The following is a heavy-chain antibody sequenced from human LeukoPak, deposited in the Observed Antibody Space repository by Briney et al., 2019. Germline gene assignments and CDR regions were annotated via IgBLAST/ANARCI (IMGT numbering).Heavy chain of an antibody. CDR3: AKAHGFGDSSGWYGKIDDAFDI. V-gene: IGHV3-48*04. D-gene: IGHD6-19*01. Sequence: GGSLRLSCAASGFTFSSYSMNWVRQAPGKGLEWVSYISSSSSTIYYADSVKGRFTISGDNAENSLYLQMNSLRAEDTALYYCAKAHGFGDSSGWYGKIDDAFDIWGQGTMVTVSS. J-gene: IGHJ3*02. CDR2: ISSSSSTI. CDR1: GFTFSSYS.